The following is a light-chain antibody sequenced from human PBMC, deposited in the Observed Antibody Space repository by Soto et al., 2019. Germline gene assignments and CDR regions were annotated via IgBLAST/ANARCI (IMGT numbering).Light chain of an antibody. V-gene: IGKV3-11*01. CDR1: QNISSY. CDR2: HVS. CDR3: QQRSNWPRT. J-gene: IGKJ1*01. Sequence: IVLTQSPVTLSLSPGERATLSCRASQNISSYLIWYQQKPGQAPRLLMYHVSNMATGIPARFSGSGSGTDFTLTISSLEPEDLAVYYCQQRSNWPRTFGQGTKVEI.